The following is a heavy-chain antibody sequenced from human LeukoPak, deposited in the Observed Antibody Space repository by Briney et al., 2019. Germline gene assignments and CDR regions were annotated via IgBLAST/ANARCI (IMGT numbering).Heavy chain of an antibody. Sequence: KTSETLSLTCTVSGGSISSSNYYWGWFRQPRGKGLEWIGYIFNSGSTYYNPSLKSRVTISVDTSKNQFSLKLTSVTAADTAVYFCARQLYVSGSYYAPMDVWGKGTTVMISS. CDR1: GGSISSSNYY. J-gene: IGHJ6*03. V-gene: IGHV4-39*01. CDR2: IFNSGST. CDR3: ARQLYVSGSYYAPMDV. D-gene: IGHD3-10*01.